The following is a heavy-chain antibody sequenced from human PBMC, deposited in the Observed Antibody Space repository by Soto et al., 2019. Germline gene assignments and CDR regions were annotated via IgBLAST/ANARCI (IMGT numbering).Heavy chain of an antibody. Sequence: SETLSLTCAVYGGSFSGYYWSWIRQPPGKGLEWIGEINHSGSTNYNPSLKSRVTISVDTSKNQFSLKLSSVTAADTAVYYCARLETGTTAFDISGQGTMVTVSS. D-gene: IGHD1-7*01. CDR3: ARLETGTTAFDI. J-gene: IGHJ3*02. V-gene: IGHV4-34*01. CDR2: INHSGST. CDR1: GGSFSGYY.